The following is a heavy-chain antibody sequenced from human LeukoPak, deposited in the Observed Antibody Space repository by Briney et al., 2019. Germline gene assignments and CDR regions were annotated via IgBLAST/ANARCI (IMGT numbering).Heavy chain of an antibody. D-gene: IGHD5-12*01. CDR3: ARSYPQYSRYSTSCLDD. CDR2: IWYDGTNK. Sequence: PGGSLRLSCAASGFTFSNYGMHWVRQAPGKGLEWVAVIWYDGTNKYYGDSVKGRFTISRDNPRNTLYLQMNSLRSDDTAVYYCARSYPQYSRYSTSCLDDWGQGALVTVSS. CDR1: GFTFSNYG. J-gene: IGHJ4*03. V-gene: IGHV3-33*01.